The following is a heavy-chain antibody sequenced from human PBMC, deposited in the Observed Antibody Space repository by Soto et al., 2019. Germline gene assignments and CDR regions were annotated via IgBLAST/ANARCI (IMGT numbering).Heavy chain of an antibody. CDR2: LYSDGT. V-gene: IGHV1-18*01. J-gene: IGHJ5*02. CDR1: GYTFSNYG. D-gene: IGHD2-2*01. CDR3: ARVVPGAEAWFGP. Sequence: ASVKVSCKTSGYTFSNYGITWVRQAPGQPLEWLSLYSDGTNYAQKFQGRVSMTTDTSTTTAYMEPRSLRSDDTAVYYCARVVPGAEAWFGPWGQGTLVTVSS.